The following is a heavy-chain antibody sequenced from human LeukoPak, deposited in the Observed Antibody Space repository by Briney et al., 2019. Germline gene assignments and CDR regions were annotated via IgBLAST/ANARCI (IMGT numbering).Heavy chain of an antibody. Sequence: GASVKDSCKASRYTHTGYYMHWVRQASGQGLEWMGWINPNSGGTNYAQKFQGRITMTRDKCISTGYVGLSRLRSDDTGGDYCARGLSYYDFWSGYLDYWGQGTLVTVSS. D-gene: IGHD3-3*01. CDR3: ARGLSYYDFWSGYLDY. CDR2: INPNSGGT. V-gene: IGHV1-2*02. J-gene: IGHJ4*02. CDR1: RYTHTGYY.